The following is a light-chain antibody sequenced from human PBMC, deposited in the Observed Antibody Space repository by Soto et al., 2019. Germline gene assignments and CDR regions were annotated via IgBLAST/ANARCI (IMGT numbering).Light chain of an antibody. CDR3: QQYGSSPLT. V-gene: IGKV3-20*01. J-gene: IGKJ3*01. CDR1: QSVSGSY. CDR2: GAS. Sequence: EIVLTQSPGTLSLSPGERAALSCRASQSVSGSYVAWYQQKPGQAPRLLIYGASNRATVIPDRFSGSGSGTDFTLTITRLEPEDFAVYSCQQYGSSPLTFGPGTKVDIK.